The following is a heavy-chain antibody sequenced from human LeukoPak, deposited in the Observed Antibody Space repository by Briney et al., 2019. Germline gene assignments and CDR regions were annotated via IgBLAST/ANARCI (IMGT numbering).Heavy chain of an antibody. J-gene: IGHJ6*03. V-gene: IGHV3-33*06. CDR3: AKEGDQFRGYLDA. D-gene: IGHD3-16*01. CDR1: GFMFSRLG. Sequence: PGGSLRLSCTASGFMFSRLGMQWVRQAPGEGLEWVAMIWHDGSVEEYADSVKGRFTTSRDNSQNTLYLQANSLRDDDTAVYYCAKEGDQFRGYLDAWGKGTTVTVSS. CDR2: IWHDGSVE.